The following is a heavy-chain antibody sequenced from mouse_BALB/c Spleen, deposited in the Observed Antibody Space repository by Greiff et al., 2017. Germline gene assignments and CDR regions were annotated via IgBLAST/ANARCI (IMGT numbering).Heavy chain of an antibody. CDR1: GYTFTDYE. CDR3: TSQGRPVYYAMDY. D-gene: IGHD3-2*02. J-gene: IGHJ4*01. V-gene: IGHV1-15*01. Sequence: QVQLKQSGAELVRPGASVTLSCKASGYTFTDYEMHWVKQTPVHGLEWIGAIDPETGGTAYNQKFKGKATLTADKSSSTAYMELRSLTSEDSAVYYCTSQGRPVYYAMDYWGQGTSVTVSS. CDR2: IDPETGGT.